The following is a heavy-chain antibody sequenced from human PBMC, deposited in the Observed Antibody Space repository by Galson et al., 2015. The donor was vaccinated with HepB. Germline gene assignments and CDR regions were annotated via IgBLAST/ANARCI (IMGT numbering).Heavy chain of an antibody. CDR3: ARPLGIAAAGKSSFDI. Sequence: SGAEVKKPGESLKISCKASGYSFTSHWIGWVRQMPGKGLEWMGVIYPGDSQTTYSPSFEGQVTISADRSITTAYLQWNSLKASDSAVYYCARPLGIAAAGKSSFDIWGHGTVVIVSS. V-gene: IGHV5-51*01. CDR1: GYSFTSHW. CDR2: IYPGDSQT. J-gene: IGHJ3*02. D-gene: IGHD6-13*01.